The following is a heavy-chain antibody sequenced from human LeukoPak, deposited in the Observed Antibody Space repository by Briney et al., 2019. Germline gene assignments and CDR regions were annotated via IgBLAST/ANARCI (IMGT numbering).Heavy chain of an antibody. Sequence: ASVKVSCKASGYTLTNYYIHWVRQAPGQGLEWLGFINPNSGGTNYAQNFQGRVTLTRDTSIDTAYMELTTLRSDDTAMYFCARAKPPLWVRGVTEFDYWGQGTLVTVSS. V-gene: IGHV1-2*02. D-gene: IGHD3-10*01. CDR2: INPNSGGT. J-gene: IGHJ4*02. CDR1: GYTLTNYY. CDR3: ARAKPPLWVRGVTEFDY.